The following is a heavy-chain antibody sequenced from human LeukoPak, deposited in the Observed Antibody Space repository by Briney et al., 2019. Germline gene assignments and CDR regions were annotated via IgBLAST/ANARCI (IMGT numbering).Heavy chain of an antibody. Sequence: PGGSLRPSCAASGFTFSSYGMHWVRQAPGKGLEWVAFIRYDGSNKYYADSVKGRFTISRGNSKNTLYLQMNSLRAEDTAVYYCAKGNGYNRGGYYFDYWGQGTLVTVSS. CDR3: AKGNGYNRGGYYFDY. CDR2: IRYDGSNK. D-gene: IGHD5-24*01. J-gene: IGHJ4*02. V-gene: IGHV3-30*02. CDR1: GFTFSSYG.